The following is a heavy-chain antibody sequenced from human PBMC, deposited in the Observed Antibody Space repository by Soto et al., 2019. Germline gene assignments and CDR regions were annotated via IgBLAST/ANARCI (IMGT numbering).Heavy chain of an antibody. V-gene: IGHV3-48*02. J-gene: IGHJ4*02. Sequence: HPVGSLRLSCAASGFTFSTYAMNWVRQFPGRGLEWVSYISSSSSAIDYADSVKGRFTVSRDNAKNSLYLQMNSLRDEDTAVYYCASDRSLGSNWYYYLESWGQGTLVTVSS. D-gene: IGHD3-16*01. CDR3: ASDRSLGSNWYYYLES. CDR2: ISSSSSAI. CDR1: GFTFSTYA.